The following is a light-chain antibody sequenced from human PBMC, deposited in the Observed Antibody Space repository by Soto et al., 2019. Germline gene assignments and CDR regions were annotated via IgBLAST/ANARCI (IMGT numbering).Light chain of an antibody. V-gene: IGKV1-5*01. CDR1: QSISIY. J-gene: IGKJ5*01. CDR3: QQFNSFPVT. Sequence: DIQMTQSPSTLSASAGDRVTITCRASQSISIYLAWYQQKPGKAPKLLINDASSLESGVPSRFSGSGSGTEFTLTISSLQPDDFATYYCQQFNSFPVTFGQGTRLEIK. CDR2: DAS.